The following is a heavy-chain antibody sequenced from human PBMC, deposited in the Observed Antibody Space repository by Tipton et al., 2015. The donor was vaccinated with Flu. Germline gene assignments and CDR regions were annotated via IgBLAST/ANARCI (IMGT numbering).Heavy chain of an antibody. CDR3: AKIVEFNWFDP. CDR1: GYSMRSDYF. D-gene: IGHD3-22*01. J-gene: IGHJ5*02. CDR2: IHYSGSP. Sequence: TLSLTCTVSGYSMRSDYFSGWIRQPPGKGLEWIGNIHYSGSPHYNPSLKSRVTISVDTSKNQISLKLASVTAADAALYYCAKIVEFNWFDPWGEGTLVSVSS. V-gene: IGHV4-38-2*02.